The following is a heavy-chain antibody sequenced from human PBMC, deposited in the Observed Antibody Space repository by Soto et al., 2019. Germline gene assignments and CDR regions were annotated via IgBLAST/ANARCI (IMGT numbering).Heavy chain of an antibody. CDR3: AGDFRGYGRVAY. CDR2: IYYSGGT. CDR1: GGSTSSGTYY. Sequence: TLSLTCTVSGGSTSSGTYYWSWIRQHPGKGLEWIGYIYYSGGTYQNPSLKSRVTISLDTSKNQFSLKLSSVTAADTAIYKCAGDFRGYGRVAYWGHGTLVTVSS. J-gene: IGHJ4*01. V-gene: IGHV4-31*03. D-gene: IGHD5-12*01.